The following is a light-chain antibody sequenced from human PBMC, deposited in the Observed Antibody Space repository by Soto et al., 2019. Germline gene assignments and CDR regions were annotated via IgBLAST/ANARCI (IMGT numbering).Light chain of an antibody. CDR2: GAS. CDR3: QQYGSSPLT. Sequence: EIFFTQSPVTLSLSPGEGATLSCRASQSVSSSYLAWYQQKPGQAPRLLIYGASSRATGIPDRFSGSGSGTDFTLTISRLEPEDFAVYYCQQYGSSPLTFGGGTKVDIK. CDR1: QSVSSSY. V-gene: IGKV3-20*01. J-gene: IGKJ4*01.